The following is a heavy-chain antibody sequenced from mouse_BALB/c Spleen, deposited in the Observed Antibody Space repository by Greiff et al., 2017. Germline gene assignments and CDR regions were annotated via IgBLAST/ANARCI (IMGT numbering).Heavy chain of an antibody. CDR1: GFSLTGYG. D-gene: IGHD2-3*01. CDR3: AKGGYYKAWFAY. CDR2: IWGDGST. V-gene: IGHV2-6-7*01. Sequence: VHLVESGPGLVAPSQSLSITCTVSGFSLTGYGVNWVRQPPGKGLEWLGMIWGDGSTDYNSALKSRLSISKDNSKSQVFLKLNSLQTDDTATYYCAKGGYYKAWFAYWGQGTLVTVSA. J-gene: IGHJ3*01.